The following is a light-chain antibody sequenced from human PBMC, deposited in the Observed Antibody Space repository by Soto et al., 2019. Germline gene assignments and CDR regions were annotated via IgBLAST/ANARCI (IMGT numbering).Light chain of an antibody. CDR1: QTVTSN. CDR3: QQYNNWPLT. CDR2: GAS. J-gene: IGKJ4*01. Sequence: EIVMTQSPATLSVSPGERVTLSSRASQTVTSNLARYQQKPGQAPRLLIYGASTRATGFPARFSGSGSGTEFTLTISTLQSEDFAVYYCQQYNNWPLTFGGGTKVEIK. V-gene: IGKV3-15*01.